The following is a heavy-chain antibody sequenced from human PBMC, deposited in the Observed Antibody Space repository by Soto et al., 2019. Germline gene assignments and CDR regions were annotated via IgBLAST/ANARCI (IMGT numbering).Heavy chain of an antibody. CDR3: ARGGSGFGTGGAFDI. V-gene: IGHV5-10-1*01. CDR2: IDPSDSYT. Sequence: PGGSLKISCNGSGYTFTSFWINWGRQMPGKGLEWMGRIDPSDSYTSYSPSFQGHVTISADKSISTAYLQWSSLNASDTAMYYCARGGSGFGTGGAFDIWGQGTMVTVSS. J-gene: IGHJ3*02. CDR1: GYTFTSFW. D-gene: IGHD6-19*01.